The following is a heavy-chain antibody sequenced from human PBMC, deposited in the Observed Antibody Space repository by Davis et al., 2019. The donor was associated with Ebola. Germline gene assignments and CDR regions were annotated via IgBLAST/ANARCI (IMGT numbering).Heavy chain of an antibody. CDR3: ARETDYGDCDY. D-gene: IGHD4-17*01. V-gene: IGHV3-30*03. J-gene: IGHJ4*02. CDR2: ISYDGSNK. CDR1: GFTFSSYG. Sequence: GESLKISCAASGFTFSSYGMHWVRQAPGKGLEWVAVISYDGSNKYYADSVKGRFTISRDNSKNTLYLQMNSLRAEDTAVYYCARETDYGDCDYWGQGTLVTVSS.